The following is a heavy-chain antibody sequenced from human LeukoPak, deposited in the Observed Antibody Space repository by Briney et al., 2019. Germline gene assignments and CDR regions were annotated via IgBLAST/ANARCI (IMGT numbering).Heavy chain of an antibody. D-gene: IGHD3-10*01. CDR3: ARVPRSTYYYGSGSYDY. CDR2: IYYSGST. V-gene: IGHV4-59*11. CDR1: GFTFSNHG. Sequence: GSLRLSCATSGFTFSNHGMNWVRQAPGKGLEWIGYIYYSGSTNYNPSLKSRVTISVDTSKNQFSLKLSSVTAADTAVYYCARVPRSTYYYGSGSYDYWGQGTLVTVSS. J-gene: IGHJ4*02.